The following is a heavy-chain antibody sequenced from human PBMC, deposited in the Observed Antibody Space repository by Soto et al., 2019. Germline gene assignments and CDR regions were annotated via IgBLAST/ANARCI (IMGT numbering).Heavy chain of an antibody. V-gene: IGHV4-39*01. CDR3: ARQEITMIVVVTPDAFDI. Sequence: SETLSLTCTVSGGSISSSSYYWGWIRQPPGKGLEWIGSIYYSGSTYYNPSLKSRVTISVDTSKNQFSLKLSSVTAADTAVYYCARQEITMIVVVTPDAFDIWGQGTMVTVSS. CDR2: IYYSGST. D-gene: IGHD3-22*01. CDR1: GGSISSSSYY. J-gene: IGHJ3*02.